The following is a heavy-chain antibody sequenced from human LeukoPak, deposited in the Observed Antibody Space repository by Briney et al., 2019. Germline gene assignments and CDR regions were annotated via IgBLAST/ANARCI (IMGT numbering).Heavy chain of an antibody. CDR2: ISYDGSNK. D-gene: IGHD3-22*01. Sequence: PGGSLRLSCAASGFTFSSYAMHWVRQAPGKGLEWVAVISYDGSNKYYADSVKGRFTISRDNSKNTLYLQMNSLRAEDTAVYYCAGGNYYDSSGYYFDYYYYGMDVWGQGTTVTVSS. J-gene: IGHJ6*02. V-gene: IGHV3-30-3*01. CDR1: GFTFSSYA. CDR3: AGGNYYDSSGYYFDYYYYGMDV.